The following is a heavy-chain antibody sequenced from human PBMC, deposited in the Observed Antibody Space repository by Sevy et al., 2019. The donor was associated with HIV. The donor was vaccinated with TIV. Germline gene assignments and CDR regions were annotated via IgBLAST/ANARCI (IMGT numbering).Heavy chain of an antibody. J-gene: IGHJ4*02. CDR1: GFTFSSYE. CDR3: ASPSVDYGGNSGFDY. D-gene: IGHD4-17*01. V-gene: IGHV3-48*03. Sequence: GGSLRLSCAASGFTFSSYEMNWVRQAPGKGLEWVSYISSSGSTIYDADSVKGRFTISRDNAKNSLYLQMNSLRAEDTAVYYCASPSVDYGGNSGFDYWGQGTLVTVSS. CDR2: ISSSGSTI.